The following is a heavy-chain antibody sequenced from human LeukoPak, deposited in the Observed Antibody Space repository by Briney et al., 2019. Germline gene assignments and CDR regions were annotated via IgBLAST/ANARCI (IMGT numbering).Heavy chain of an antibody. D-gene: IGHD3-16*01. CDR2: INPDGDYS. J-gene: IGHJ4*01. Sequence: GGSLRLSCGASGFNFRKYWMQWVRQVPGKGLVWVSEINPDGDYSGHSNSVRGRFTISRDNAKNTLYLQMTSLSAEDTAVYYCARSLGDWGQGTLVSVSS. V-gene: IGHV3-74*01. CDR3: ARSLGD. CDR1: GFNFRKYW.